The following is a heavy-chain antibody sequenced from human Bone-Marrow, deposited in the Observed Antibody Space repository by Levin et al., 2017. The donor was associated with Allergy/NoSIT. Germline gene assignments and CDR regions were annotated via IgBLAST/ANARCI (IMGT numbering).Heavy chain of an antibody. J-gene: IGHJ4*02. Sequence: GGSLRLSCKTSSDSSAKYWIGWVRQVPGKGLEWMGIIYPGDSDTRYNPSFQAQVTISADKSINTAYLQWSSLRTSDTATYYCAKGADTSGYYFDYWGQGTLVTVSS. CDR1: SDSSAKYW. CDR3: AKGADTSGYYFDY. CDR2: IYPGDSDT. D-gene: IGHD3-22*01. V-gene: IGHV5-51*01.